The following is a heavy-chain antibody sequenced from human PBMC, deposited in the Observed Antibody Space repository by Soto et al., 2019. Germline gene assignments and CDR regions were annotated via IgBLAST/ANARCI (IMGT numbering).Heavy chain of an antibody. CDR1: GFTFSSYG. J-gene: IGHJ6*02. Sequence: GGSLRLSCAASGFTFSSYGMHWVRQAPGKGLDWVAVISSDGSNKYYADSVKARFTVSRDNSKNTLYLQMNSLRTEDTAVYYCAKDVEAVAAYYGMDVWGQGTTVTVSS. D-gene: IGHD6-19*01. CDR2: ISSDGSNK. CDR3: AKDVEAVAAYYGMDV. V-gene: IGHV3-30*18.